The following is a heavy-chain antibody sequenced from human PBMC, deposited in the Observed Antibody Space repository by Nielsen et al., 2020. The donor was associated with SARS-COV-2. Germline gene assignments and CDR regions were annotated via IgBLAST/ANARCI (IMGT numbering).Heavy chain of an antibody. CDR3: ARLRGDFDY. V-gene: IGHV4-59*08. J-gene: IGHJ4*02. D-gene: IGHD3-10*01. CDR1: GGSISSYY. CDR2: IYYSGST. Sequence: SEILSLTCTVSGGSISSYYWSWIRQPPGKGLEWIGYIYYSGSTNYNPSLKSRVTISVDTSKNQFSLRLSSVTATDTAVYYCARLRGDFDYWGQGTLVTVSS.